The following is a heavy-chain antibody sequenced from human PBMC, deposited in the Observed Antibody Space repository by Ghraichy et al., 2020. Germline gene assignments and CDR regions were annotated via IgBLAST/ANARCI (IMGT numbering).Heavy chain of an antibody. CDR3: AREINVRRKKPTTVTTNY. V-gene: IGHV1-2*02. D-gene: IGHD4-17*01. Sequence: ASVKVSCKASGYTFTGYYMHWVRQAPGQGLEWMGWINPNSGGTNYAQKFQGRVTMTRDTSISTAYMELSRLRSDDTAVYYCAREINVRRKKPTTVTTNYWGQGTLVTVSS. CDR2: INPNSGGT. J-gene: IGHJ4*02. CDR1: GYTFTGYY.